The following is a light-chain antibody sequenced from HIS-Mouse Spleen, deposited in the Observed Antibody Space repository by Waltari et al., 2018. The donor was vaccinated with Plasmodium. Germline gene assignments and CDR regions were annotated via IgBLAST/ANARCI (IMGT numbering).Light chain of an antibody. CDR1: QSVSSSY. CDR3: QQYGSSGT. CDR2: GAS. J-gene: IGKJ1*01. V-gene: IGKV3-20*01. Sequence: LSLSPGERATLSCRASQSVSSSYLAWYQQKPGQAPRLLIYGASSRATGIPDRFSGSGSGTDFTLTISRLEPEDFAVYYCQQYGSSGTFGQGTKVEIK.